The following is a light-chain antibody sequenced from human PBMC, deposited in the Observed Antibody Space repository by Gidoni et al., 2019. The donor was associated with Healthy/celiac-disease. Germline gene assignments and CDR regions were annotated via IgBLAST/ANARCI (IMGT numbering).Light chain of an antibody. V-gene: IGLV1-51*01. CDR1: SSNLGNNY. Sequence: QSVLPQPPSVSAAPGQKVTISCSGSSSNLGNNYVSWYQQLPGTAPKLLIYDNNKRPSGIPDRFSGSKSGTSATLGITGLQTGDEADYYCGTWDSSLSASVFGGGTKLTVL. J-gene: IGLJ2*01. CDR3: GTWDSSLSASV. CDR2: DNN.